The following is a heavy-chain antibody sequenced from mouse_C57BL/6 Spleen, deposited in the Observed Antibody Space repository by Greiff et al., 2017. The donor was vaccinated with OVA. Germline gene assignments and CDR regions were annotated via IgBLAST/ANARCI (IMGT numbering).Heavy chain of an antibody. D-gene: IGHD1-1*01. J-gene: IGHJ4*01. CDR2: INPSNGGT. Sequence: VQLQQSGTELVKPGASVKLSCKASGYTFTSYWMHWVKQRPGQGLEWIGNINPSNGGTNYNEKFKSKATLTVDKSSSTAYMQLSSLTSEDSAVYYCAREKDYGSDAMDYWGQGTSVTVSS. V-gene: IGHV1-53*01. CDR1: GYTFTSYW. CDR3: AREKDYGSDAMDY.